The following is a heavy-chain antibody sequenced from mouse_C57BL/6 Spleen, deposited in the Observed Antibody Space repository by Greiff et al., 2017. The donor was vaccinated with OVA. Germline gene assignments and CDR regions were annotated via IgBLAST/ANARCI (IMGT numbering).Heavy chain of an antibody. CDR1: GFSLTSYG. J-gene: IGHJ4*01. CDR3: ARFYGSSHYYAMDY. CDR2: IWSGGST. D-gene: IGHD1-1*01. Sequence: VQLVESGPGLVQPSQSLSITCTVSGFSLTSYGVHWVRQSPGKGLEWLGVIWSGGSTDYNAAFISRLSISKDNSKIQVFFKMNSLQADDTAIYYCARFYGSSHYYAMDYWGQGTSVTVSS. V-gene: IGHV2-2*01.